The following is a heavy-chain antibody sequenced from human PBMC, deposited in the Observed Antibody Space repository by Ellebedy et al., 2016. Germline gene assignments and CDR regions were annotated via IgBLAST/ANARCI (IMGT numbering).Heavy chain of an antibody. V-gene: IGHV4-31*03. Sequence: SETLSLXXTVSGGSISSGGYYWSWIRQHPGKGLEWIGYIYYSGSTYYNPSLKSRVTISVDTSKNQFSLKLSSVTAADTAVYYCARVASGSYYGKPTGSHLGFDYWGQGTLVTVSS. CDR1: GGSISSGGYY. CDR2: IYYSGST. CDR3: ARVASGSYYGKPTGSHLGFDY. D-gene: IGHD1-26*01. J-gene: IGHJ4*02.